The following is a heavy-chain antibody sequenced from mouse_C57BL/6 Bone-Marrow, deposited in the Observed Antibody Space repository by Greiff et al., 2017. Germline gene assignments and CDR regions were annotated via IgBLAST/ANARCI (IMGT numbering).Heavy chain of an antibody. CDR2: IRSKSSNYAT. D-gene: IGHD1-1*01. CDR3: VREGRGYGPEAY. J-gene: IGHJ3*01. CDR1: GFTFNTYA. Sequence: EVQRVESGGGLVQPKGSLKLSCAASGFTFNTYATHWVRQAPGKGLEWVARIRSKSSNYATYYADSVKDRFTISRDDSQSMLYLQMNNLKTEDTAMYYCVREGRGYGPEAYWGQGTLVTVSA. V-gene: IGHV10-3*01.